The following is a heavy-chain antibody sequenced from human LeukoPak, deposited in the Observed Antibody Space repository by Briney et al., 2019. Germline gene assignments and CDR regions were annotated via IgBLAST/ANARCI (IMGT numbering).Heavy chain of an antibody. V-gene: IGHV1-18*01. CDR2: ISAYNGNT. Sequence: ASVKVSCKASGYTFTSYGISWVRQAPGQGLEWMGWISAYNGNTNYAQKLQGRVTMTTDTSTSTAYMELRSPRSDDTAVYYCARVFVPYCSSTSCYDGAYYFDYWGQGTLVTVSS. CDR3: ARVFVPYCSSTSCYDGAYYFDY. D-gene: IGHD2-2*01. CDR1: GYTFTSYG. J-gene: IGHJ4*02.